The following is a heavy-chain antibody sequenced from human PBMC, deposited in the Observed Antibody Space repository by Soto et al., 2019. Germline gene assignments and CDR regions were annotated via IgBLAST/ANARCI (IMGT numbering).Heavy chain of an antibody. J-gene: IGHJ6*02. CDR2: INPNSGVT. Sequence: ASVKVSCKASGYTFTGNYMHWVRQAPGQGLEWMGWINPNSGVTNYAQKFQGRVSMTRDTSISTAYMELSRLTSDDTAVYYCARTQGYCTNGVCSNYHYYGMDVWGQGTTVTLSS. V-gene: IGHV1-2*02. D-gene: IGHD2-8*01. CDR3: ARTQGYCTNGVCSNYHYYGMDV. CDR1: GYTFTGNY.